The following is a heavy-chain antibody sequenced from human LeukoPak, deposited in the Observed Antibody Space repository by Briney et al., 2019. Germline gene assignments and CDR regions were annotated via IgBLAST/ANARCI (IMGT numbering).Heavy chain of an antibody. Sequence: SQTLSLTCTVSGASISSGDNYWSWIRQSPGAGLEWIGYIYYSGSAYYNPSLERRLTISVDTSKNRFSLNLKSVTAADTGVYFCARASLRGTPTWFDPWGQGTLVTVSS. V-gene: IGHV4-30-4*01. CDR1: GASISSGDNY. CDR3: ARASLRGTPTWFDP. CDR2: IYYSGSA. J-gene: IGHJ5*02.